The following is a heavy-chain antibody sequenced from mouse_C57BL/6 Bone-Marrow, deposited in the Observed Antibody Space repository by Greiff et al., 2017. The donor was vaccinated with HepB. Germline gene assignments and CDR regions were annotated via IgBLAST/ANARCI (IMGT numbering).Heavy chain of an antibody. D-gene: IGHD2-3*01. CDR2: IDPSDSET. Sequence: QVQLQQPGAELVRPGSSVKLSCKASGYTFTSYWMHWVKQRPIQGLEWIGNIDPSDSETHYNQKFKDKATLTVDKSSSTAYMQLSSLTSEDSAVYYCARSGWLLNWVFAYGGQGTLVTVSA. CDR3: ARSGWLLNWVFAY. J-gene: IGHJ3*01. CDR1: GYTFTSYW. V-gene: IGHV1-52*01.